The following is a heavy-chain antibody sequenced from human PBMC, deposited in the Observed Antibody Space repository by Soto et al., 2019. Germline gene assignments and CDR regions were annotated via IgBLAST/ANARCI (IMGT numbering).Heavy chain of an antibody. CDR2: ISAYNGNT. CDR3: AGKMISTLDNWYFDL. Sequence: QVPLVQSGAEVKKPGASVKVSCKAPGYTFTSYGIRWVRQAPGQGLSWMGGISAYNGNTNDSPKLQGRLIMTTDTYARTAWKQLRILRYDETAVYYCAGKMISTLDNWYFDLWGRGTLVTVSS. CDR1: GYTFTSYG. V-gene: IGHV1-18*01. J-gene: IGHJ2*01. D-gene: IGHD3-16*01.